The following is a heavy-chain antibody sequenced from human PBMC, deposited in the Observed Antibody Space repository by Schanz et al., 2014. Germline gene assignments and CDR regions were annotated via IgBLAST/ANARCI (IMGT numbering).Heavy chain of an antibody. Sequence: EVQLLESGGGLVQPGGSLRLSCAASGFTFSAYAMTWVRQIPGKGLEWVSAISASGGTTYYADSVKGRFTISRDNSKNTLYLQMNSLRAEDTAVYYCARKVVATIGGYYDNWGQGTLVIGSS. CDR1: GFTFSAYA. CDR3: ARKVVATIGGYYDN. J-gene: IGHJ4*02. V-gene: IGHV3-23*01. D-gene: IGHD5-12*01. CDR2: ISASGGTT.